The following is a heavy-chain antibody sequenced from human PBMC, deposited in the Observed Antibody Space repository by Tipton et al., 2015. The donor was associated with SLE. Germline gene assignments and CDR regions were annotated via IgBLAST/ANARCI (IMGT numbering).Heavy chain of an antibody. V-gene: IGHV3-23*01. Sequence: SLRLSCAASGFTFSSYVLTWFRQAPGKGLEWVSTIHSSGDSRYYADSVKARFTVSRDNSKNMLYLQMDSLRAEDTAVYYCARDPHEYCSSAGCFDAFDIWGQGTMVTVSS. D-gene: IGHD2-15*01. J-gene: IGHJ3*02. CDR3: ARDPHEYCSSAGCFDAFDI. CDR2: IHSSGDSR. CDR1: GFTFSSYV.